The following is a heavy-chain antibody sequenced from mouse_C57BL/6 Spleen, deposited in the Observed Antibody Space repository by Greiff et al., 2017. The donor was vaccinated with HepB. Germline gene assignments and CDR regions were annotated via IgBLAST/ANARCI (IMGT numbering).Heavy chain of an antibody. V-gene: IGHV3-1*01. J-gene: IGHJ4*01. CDR3: ARATVVAYYYARDY. CDR2: ISYSGST. D-gene: IGHD1-1*01. CDR1: GYSITSGYD. Sequence: EVKLVESGPGMVKPSQSLSLTCTVTGYSITSGYDWHWIRHFPGNKLEWMGYISYSGSTNYNPSLKSRISITHDTSKNHFFLKLNSVTTEDTATYYCARATVVAYYYARDYWGQGTSVTVSS.